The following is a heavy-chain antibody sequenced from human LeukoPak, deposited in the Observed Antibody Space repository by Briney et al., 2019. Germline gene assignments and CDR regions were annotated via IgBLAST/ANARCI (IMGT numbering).Heavy chain of an antibody. Sequence: SETLSLTCTVSGYSISSGYYWDWIRQPRGKGLEWIRNIYPTGSTNYNPSLKSRVTIPVDTSKNQFSLKLSSVTAADTAVYYCARHPPSGYYHWFDPWGQGTLVTVFS. CDR3: ARHPPSGYYHWFDP. CDR1: GYSISSGYY. CDR2: IYPTGST. V-gene: IGHV4-38-2*02. J-gene: IGHJ5*02. D-gene: IGHD3-3*01.